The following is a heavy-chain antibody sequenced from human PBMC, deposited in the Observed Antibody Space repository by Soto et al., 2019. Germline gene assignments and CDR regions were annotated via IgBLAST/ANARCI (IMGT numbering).Heavy chain of an antibody. D-gene: IGHD3-10*01. J-gene: IGHJ6*02. CDR2: ISSSSSYT. CDR1: GFTFSDYY. Sequence: GGSLRLSCAASGFTFSDYYMSWIRQAPGKGLEWVSYISSSSSYTNYADSVKGRFTISRDNSKNTLYLEMNSLRAEDTAVYHCARDSRSSGKGAFDVWGQGTTVTVSS. CDR3: ARDSRSSGKGAFDV. V-gene: IGHV3-11*06.